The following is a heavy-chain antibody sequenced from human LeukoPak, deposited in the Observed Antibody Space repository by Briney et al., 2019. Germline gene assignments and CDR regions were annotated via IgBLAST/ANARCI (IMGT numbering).Heavy chain of an antibody. CDR1: GFTFSSYS. V-gene: IGHV3-21*01. J-gene: IGHJ4*02. D-gene: IGHD6-19*01. CDR3: ARDAAVAGTELDY. CDR2: ISSSSSYI. Sequence: GGSLRLSCAASGFTFSSYSMNWVRQAPGNGLEWVSSISSSSSYIYYADSVKGRFTISRDNAKNSLYLQMNSLRAEDTAVYYCARDAAVAGTELDYWGQGTLVTVSS.